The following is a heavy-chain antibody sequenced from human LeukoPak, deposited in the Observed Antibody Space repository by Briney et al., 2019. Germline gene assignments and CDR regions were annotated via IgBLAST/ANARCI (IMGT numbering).Heavy chain of an antibody. D-gene: IGHD3-22*01. CDR1: GGSISSSSYY. Sequence: PSETLSLTCTVSGGSISSSSYYWGWIRQPPGKGLEWIGSIYYSGSTYYNPSLKSRVTISVDTSKNQFSLKLSSVTAADTAVYYCAREGDYYDTSGTLDYWGQGTLVTVSS. J-gene: IGHJ4*02. CDR2: IYYSGST. CDR3: AREGDYYDTSGTLDY. V-gene: IGHV4-39*07.